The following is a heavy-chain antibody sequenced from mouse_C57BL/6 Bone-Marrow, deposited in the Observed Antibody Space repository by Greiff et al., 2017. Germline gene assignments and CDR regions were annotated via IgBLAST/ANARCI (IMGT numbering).Heavy chain of an antibody. Sequence: QVQLRQSGAELARPGASVKLSCKASGYTFTSYGISWVKQRTGQGLEWIGEIYPRSGNTYYNEKFKGKATLTADKSSSTAYMELRSLTSEDSAVYFCATSYYSAAYWGQGTLVTVSA. CDR3: ATSYYSAAY. CDR2: IYPRSGNT. V-gene: IGHV1-81*01. CDR1: GYTFTSYG. D-gene: IGHD2-12*01. J-gene: IGHJ3*01.